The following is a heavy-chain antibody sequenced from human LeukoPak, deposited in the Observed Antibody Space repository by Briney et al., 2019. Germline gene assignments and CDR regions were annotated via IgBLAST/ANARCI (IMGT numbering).Heavy chain of an antibody. V-gene: IGHV1-46*01. CDR2: INPSGGST. CDR1: GYTLTELS. Sequence: ASVKVSCKVSGYTLTELSMHWVRQAPGQGLEWMGIINPSGGSTSYAQKFQGRVTMTRDMSTSTVYMELSSLRSEDTAVYYCARAGSSWEIDYWGQGTLVTVSS. CDR3: ARAGSSWEIDY. J-gene: IGHJ4*02. D-gene: IGHD6-13*01.